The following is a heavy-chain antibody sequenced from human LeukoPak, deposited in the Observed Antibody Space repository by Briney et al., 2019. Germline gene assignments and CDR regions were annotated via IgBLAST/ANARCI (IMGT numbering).Heavy chain of an antibody. D-gene: IGHD3-10*01. CDR3: ARVRGSGLYFTSFDP. CDR2: GYHSGSM. V-gene: IGHV4-4*02. Sequence: PSGALSLTCSVSGDDISSSNWWTWVRQPPQKGLEWIGEGYHSGSMNYNPSLKSRIYMSVDKSQNRFSLRLTSVTAADTAVYFCARVRGSGLYFTSFDPWGQGTLVIVSS. J-gene: IGHJ5*01. CDR1: GDDISSSNW.